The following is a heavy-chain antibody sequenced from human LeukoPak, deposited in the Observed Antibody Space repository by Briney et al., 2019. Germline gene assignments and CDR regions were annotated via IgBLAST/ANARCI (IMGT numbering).Heavy chain of an antibody. CDR3: ARDGPTIAAAGPIPEYFQH. CDR1: GFTFSSYS. CDR2: ISSSSSYI. D-gene: IGHD6-13*01. J-gene: IGHJ1*01. V-gene: IGHV3-21*01. Sequence: PGGSLRLSCAASGFTFSSYSMNWVRQAPGKGLEWVSSISSSSSYIYYADSVKGRFTISRDNAKNSLYLQTNSLRAEDTAVYYCARDGPTIAAAGPIPEYFQHWGQGTLVTVSS.